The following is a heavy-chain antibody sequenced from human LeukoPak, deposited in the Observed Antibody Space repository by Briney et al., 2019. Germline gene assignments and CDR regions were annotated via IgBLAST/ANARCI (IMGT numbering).Heavy chain of an antibody. V-gene: IGHV1-18*01. CDR1: GYTFTTYG. Sequence: GASVKVSCKASGYTFTTYGISWVRQAPGQGLEWMGWISTYNGNTNYAQKLQGRVTMTTDTSTSTAYMELRSLRSDDTAVYYCARDRGYCTNGVCYREWFDPWGHGTLVTVSS. D-gene: IGHD2-8*01. CDR2: ISTYNGNT. CDR3: ARDRGYCTNGVCYREWFDP. J-gene: IGHJ5*02.